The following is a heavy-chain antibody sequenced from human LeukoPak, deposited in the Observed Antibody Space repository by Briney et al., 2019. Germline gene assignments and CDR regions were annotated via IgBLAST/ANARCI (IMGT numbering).Heavy chain of an antibody. D-gene: IGHD1-1*01. J-gene: IGHJ3*02. CDR1: GYTSTSYG. V-gene: IGHV1-18*04. CDR2: ISAYNGNT. Sequence: ASVKVSCKASGYTSTSYGISWVRQAPGQGLEWMGWISAYNGNTNYAQKLQGRVTMTTDTSTSTAYMELRGLRSDDTAVYYCAREMGTADAFDIWGQGTMVTVSS. CDR3: AREMGTADAFDI.